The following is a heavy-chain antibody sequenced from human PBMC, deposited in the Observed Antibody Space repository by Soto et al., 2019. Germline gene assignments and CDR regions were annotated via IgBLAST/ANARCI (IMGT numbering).Heavy chain of an antibody. J-gene: IGHJ4*02. CDR3: ARGKGYYDSSGYDY. CDR2: ISGGGGSTI. V-gene: IGHV3-11*01. CDR1: VFTFSDYY. Sequence: GGSLRLSCAASVFTFSDYYMNWIRQAPGKALEWVSYISGGGGSTIYYADSVKGRFTISRDNAKNSLYLQMNSLRAEDTAVYYCARGKGYYDSSGYDYWGQGTLVTVSS. D-gene: IGHD3-22*01.